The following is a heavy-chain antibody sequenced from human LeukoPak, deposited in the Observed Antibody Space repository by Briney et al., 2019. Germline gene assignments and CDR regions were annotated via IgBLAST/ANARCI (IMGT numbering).Heavy chain of an antibody. Sequence: GGSLRLSCAASGFTFSSYGMHWVRQAPGKGLEWVAFIPYDGRNKNFADSVKGRFTISRDNFKNTLYLQMNSLRAEDTAVYYCAKEAVYDFWSGYNDYWGQGTLVTVSS. CDR1: GFTFSSYG. D-gene: IGHD3-3*01. V-gene: IGHV3-30*02. CDR2: IPYDGRNK. J-gene: IGHJ4*02. CDR3: AKEAVYDFWSGYNDY.